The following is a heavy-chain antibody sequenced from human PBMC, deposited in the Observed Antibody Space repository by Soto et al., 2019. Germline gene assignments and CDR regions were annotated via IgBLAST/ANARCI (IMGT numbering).Heavy chain of an antibody. CDR1: GFTFFSSF. CDR2: INQDGGGT. D-gene: IGHD6-19*01. CDR3: ARYFRGSGRYFFDY. Sequence: GGSLRLSCVASGFTFFSSFMGWVRHAPGKGLQWVANINQDGGGTYYVDSVEGRFTISRDNAKDSLYLQMDSLRGEDTAVYYCARYFRGSGRYFFDYWGQGTLVTVSS. V-gene: IGHV3-7*03. J-gene: IGHJ4*02.